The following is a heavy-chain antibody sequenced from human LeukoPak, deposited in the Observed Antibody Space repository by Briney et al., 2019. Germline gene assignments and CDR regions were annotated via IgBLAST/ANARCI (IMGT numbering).Heavy chain of an antibody. V-gene: IGHV5-51*01. J-gene: IGHJ4*02. CDR1: GYSFTSYW. CDR2: IYPGDSDT. Sequence: RGESLKISCKGSGYSFTSYWIGWVRQMPGKGLEWMGIIYPGDSDTRYSPSFQGQVTISADKSISTAYLQWSSLKASDTAMYYCARPRRGYSYGYYFDYWGQGTLVTVSS. D-gene: IGHD5-18*01. CDR3: ARPRRGYSYGYYFDY.